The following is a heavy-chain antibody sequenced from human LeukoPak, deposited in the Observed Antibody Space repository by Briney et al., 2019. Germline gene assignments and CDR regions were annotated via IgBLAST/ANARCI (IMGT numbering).Heavy chain of an antibody. CDR1: GGTISSSSYY. CDR2: IYYGGNT. CDR3: ARHPRTQSWFGETLHYYYYMDV. D-gene: IGHD3-10*01. J-gene: IGHJ6*03. V-gene: IGHV4-39*01. Sequence: SETLSLTCSVSGGTISSSSYYWGLIRQPPGKGLEWIGSIYYGGNTHYNPSLKSRVTISVDTSKNQFSLRLSSVTAADMAVYYCARHPRTQSWFGETLHYYYYMDVWGRGTTVTVSS.